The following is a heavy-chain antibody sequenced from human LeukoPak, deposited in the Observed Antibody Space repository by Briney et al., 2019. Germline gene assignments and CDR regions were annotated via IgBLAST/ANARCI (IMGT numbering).Heavy chain of an antibody. V-gene: IGHV3-23*01. CDR2: ISGSGGST. CDR3: AKEAPYYDFWSGYSYYFDY. J-gene: IGHJ4*02. Sequence: PGGSLRLSCAASGFTFSSYAMSWVRQAPGKGLEWVSAISGSGGSTYYADSVKGRFTISRDNSKNTLYLQMNSLRAEDTAVYYCAKEAPYYDFWSGYSYYFDYWGQGTLVTVSS. CDR1: GFTFSSYA. D-gene: IGHD3-3*01.